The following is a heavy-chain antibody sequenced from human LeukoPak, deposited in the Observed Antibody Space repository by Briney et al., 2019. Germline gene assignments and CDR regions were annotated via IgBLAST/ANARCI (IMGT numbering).Heavy chain of an antibody. J-gene: IGHJ4*02. Sequence: PGGSLRLSCAASAFTFSTYGMHWVRQAPGKGLEWVAVISYDGSDKYYADSVKGRFTISRDNSKNTLYLQMNSLRAEDTAVYYCAKDRVYYDSSGYYSPMDWGQGTLVTVSS. CDR1: AFTFSTYG. D-gene: IGHD3-22*01. CDR3: AKDRVYYDSSGYYSPMD. CDR2: ISYDGSDK. V-gene: IGHV3-30*18.